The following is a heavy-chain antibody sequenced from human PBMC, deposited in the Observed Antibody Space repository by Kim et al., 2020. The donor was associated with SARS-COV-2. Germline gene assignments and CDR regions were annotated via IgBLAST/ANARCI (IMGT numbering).Heavy chain of an antibody. D-gene: IGHD4-17*01. J-gene: IGHJ4*02. CDR2: INPRTGTP. Sequence: ASVKVSCQPSGYTITNHAITWVRQAPGQGLEWMAWINPRTGTPSYAQDFTGRFVFSFDTSLNAAYLQITGLKPEDTAVYFCAKTNYGGTSESWGQGTLVTVSS. CDR3: AKTNYGGTSES. V-gene: IGHV7-4-1*02. CDR1: GYTITNHA.